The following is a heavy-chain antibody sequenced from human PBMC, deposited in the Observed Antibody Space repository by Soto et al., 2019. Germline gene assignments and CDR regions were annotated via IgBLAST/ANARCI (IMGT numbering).Heavy chain of an antibody. CDR3: ARDYPDFGVVIIPGDY. V-gene: IGHV1-18*01. CDR2: ISAYNGNT. J-gene: IGHJ4*02. CDR1: GGTFSSYA. D-gene: IGHD3-3*01. Sequence: QVQLVQSGAEVKKPGSSVKVSCKASGGTFSSYAISWVRQAPGQGLEWMGGISAYNGNTNYAQKLQGRVTMTTDTSTSTAYMALRSLRSDDTAVYYCARDYPDFGVVIIPGDYWGQGTLVTVSS.